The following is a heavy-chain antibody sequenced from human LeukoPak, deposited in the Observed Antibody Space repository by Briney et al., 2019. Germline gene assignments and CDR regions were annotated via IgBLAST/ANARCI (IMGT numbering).Heavy chain of an antibody. CDR3: ARGGRCSSTSCNYYYYGMDV. CDR1: GGSFSGYY. J-gene: IGHJ6*02. Sequence: SETLSLTCAVYGGSFSGYYWSRIRQPPGKGLEWIGEINHSGSTNYNPSLKSRVTISVDTSKNQFSLKLSSVTAADTAVYYCARGGRCSSTSCNYYYYGMDVWGQGTTVTVSS. V-gene: IGHV4-34*01. CDR2: INHSGST. D-gene: IGHD2-2*01.